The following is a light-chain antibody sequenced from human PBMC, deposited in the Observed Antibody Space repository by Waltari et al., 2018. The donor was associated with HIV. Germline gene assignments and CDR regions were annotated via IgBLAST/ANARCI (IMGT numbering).Light chain of an antibody. CDR3: QQYYTNPWT. CDR2: GAS. V-gene: IGKV1-8*01. J-gene: IGKJ1*01. Sequence: AIRMTQSTSSFSASTGDRVSFTCRASQSISSYLAWYQQKPGKAPKLLIYGASTLQSAVPSRFSGSGSGTNFTLTISCLQSEDFATYFCQQYYTNPWTFGQGTKVEIK. CDR1: QSISSY.